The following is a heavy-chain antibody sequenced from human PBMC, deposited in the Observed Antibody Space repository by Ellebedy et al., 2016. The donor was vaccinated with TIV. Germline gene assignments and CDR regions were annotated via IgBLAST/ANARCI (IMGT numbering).Heavy chain of an antibody. CDR3: AKDRDDSSGYFSQFDY. V-gene: IGHV3-9*01. Sequence: GGSLRLXXAASGFTFSSYAMHWVRQAPGKGLEWVSGISWNSGSIGYADSVKGRFTISRDNAKNSLYLQMNSLRAEDTALYYCAKDRDDSSGYFSQFDYWGQGTLVTVSS. J-gene: IGHJ4*02. CDR2: ISWNSGSI. CDR1: GFTFSSYA. D-gene: IGHD3-22*01.